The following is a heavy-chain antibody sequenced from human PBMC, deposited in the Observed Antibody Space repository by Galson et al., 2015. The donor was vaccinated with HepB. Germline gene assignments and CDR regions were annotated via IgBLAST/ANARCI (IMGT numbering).Heavy chain of an antibody. CDR1: GLTFSSYN. CDR2: ISTGDSGSHT. Sequence: SLRLSCAASGLTFSSYNMNWVRQAPGKGLEWVSSISTGDSGSHTFYTDSLKGRFTIPRDNAKNSLYLQMNSLKAEDTAVYYRVREGSGSYNDAFDIWGQGTMVTVSS. D-gene: IGHD1-26*01. V-gene: IGHV3-21*01. J-gene: IGHJ3*02. CDR3: VREGSGSYNDAFDI.